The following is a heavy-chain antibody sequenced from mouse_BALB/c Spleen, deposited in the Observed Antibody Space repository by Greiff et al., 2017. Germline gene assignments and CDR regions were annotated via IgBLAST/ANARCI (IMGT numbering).Heavy chain of an antibody. CDR3: ARHYFDY. CDR1: GFTFSSYY. V-gene: IGHV5-6-2*01. J-gene: IGHJ2*01. CDR2: INSNGGST. Sequence: EVMLVESGGGLVKLGGSLKLSCAASGFTFSSYYMSWVRQTPEKRLELVAAINSNGGSTYYPDTVKGRFTISRDNAKNTLYLQMSSLKSEDTALYYCARHYFDYWGQGTTLTVSS.